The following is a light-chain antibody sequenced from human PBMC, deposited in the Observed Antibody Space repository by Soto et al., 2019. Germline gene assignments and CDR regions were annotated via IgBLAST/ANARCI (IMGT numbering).Light chain of an antibody. Sequence: QSALTQPASGSGSPGQSITISCTGTSSDVGGYNYVSWYQQHPGKAPKLMIYDVNNRPSGGSNRFSGSNAGNTASLTISGLQAEDEADYYCNSYKSRSTLYVGFGGETKLTVL. V-gene: IGLV2-14*01. CDR3: NSYKSRSTLYVG. J-gene: IGLJ2*01. CDR2: DVN. CDR1: SSDVGGYNY.